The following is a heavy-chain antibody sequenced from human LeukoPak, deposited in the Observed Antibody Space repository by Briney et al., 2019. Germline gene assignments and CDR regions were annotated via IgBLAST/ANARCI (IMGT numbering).Heavy chain of an antibody. CDR2: IYYSGST. CDR3: AGDSSGYYYKIDY. CDR1: GGSISSGGYY. Sequence: SETLSLTCTVSGGSISSGGYYWSWIRQHPGKGLEWIGYIYYSGSTYYSPSLKSRVTISVDTSKNQFSLKLSSVTAADTAVYYCAGDSSGYYYKIDYWGQGTLVTVSS. J-gene: IGHJ4*02. V-gene: IGHV4-31*03. D-gene: IGHD3-22*01.